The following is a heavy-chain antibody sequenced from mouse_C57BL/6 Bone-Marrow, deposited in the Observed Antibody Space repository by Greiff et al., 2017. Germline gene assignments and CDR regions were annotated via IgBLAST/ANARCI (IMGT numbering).Heavy chain of an antibody. Sequence: EVKLVESGGGLVKPGGSLKLSCAASGFTFSSYAMSWVRQTPEKRLEWVATISDGGSYTYYPDNVKGRFTISRDNAKNNLYLQLSHLKSEDTAMYYCARDRVIAVDWFAYWGQGTLVTVSA. CDR2: ISDGGSYT. CDR3: ARDRVIAVDWFAY. J-gene: IGHJ3*01. V-gene: IGHV5-4*01. D-gene: IGHD2-12*01. CDR1: GFTFSSYA.